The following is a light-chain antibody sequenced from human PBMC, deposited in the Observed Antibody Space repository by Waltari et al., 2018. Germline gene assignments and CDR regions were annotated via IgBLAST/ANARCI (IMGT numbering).Light chain of an antibody. J-gene: IGKJ1*01. Sequence: EVVLKQSPGNLSLSPGERATLFCRASQRVSSNFLAWFQQKPGQAPRLLMYGASSRASGIPDRFSGSGSETDFTLTISRLESEDVAVYYCQQYGTSPQTFGQGTKVEI. CDR1: QRVSSNF. CDR3: QQYGTSPQT. V-gene: IGKV3-20*01. CDR2: GAS.